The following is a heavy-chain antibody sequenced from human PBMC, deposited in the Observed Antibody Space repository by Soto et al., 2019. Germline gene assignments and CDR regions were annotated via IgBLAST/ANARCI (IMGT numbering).Heavy chain of an antibody. D-gene: IGHD2-15*01. CDR3: ASHRACNTACDFDH. Sequence: QLQLRESGPGLERPSETLSLSCSVSGDSIDSHGAHWIWIRQSPGKGLVWIGTVAYTGTTYYPPPLGSRVTVSADKSSNHFSFKLTSVTAADTAVYYFASHRACNTACDFDHSGHATLVTVSS. V-gene: IGHV4-39*02. J-gene: IGHJ5*02. CDR1: GDSIDSHGAH. CDR2: VAYTGTT.